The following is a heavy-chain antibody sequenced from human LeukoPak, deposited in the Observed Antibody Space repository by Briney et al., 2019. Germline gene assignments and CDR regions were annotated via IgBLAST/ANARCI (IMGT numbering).Heavy chain of an antibody. D-gene: IGHD4-17*01. Sequence: SETLSLTCAVSGGSISSSNWWSWVRQPPGKGLEWIGEIYHSGSTNYNPSLKSRVTISVDKSKNQFSLNLSSVTAADTAVYYCTRDYGHYRNPPTWGQGTLVTVSS. CDR3: TRDYGHYRNPPT. CDR1: GGSISSSNW. V-gene: IGHV4-4*02. J-gene: IGHJ5*02. CDR2: IYHSGST.